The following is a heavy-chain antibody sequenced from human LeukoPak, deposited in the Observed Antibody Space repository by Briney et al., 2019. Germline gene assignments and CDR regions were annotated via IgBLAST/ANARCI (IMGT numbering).Heavy chain of an antibody. D-gene: IGHD6-13*01. J-gene: IGHJ4*02. CDR2: IYHSGST. CDR3: ARAGIAAAGTSDFYPELGGIDY. CDR1: GYSISSGYY. Sequence: SETLSLTCTVSGYSISSGYYWGWIRQPPGKGLEWIGSIYHSGSTYYNPSLKSRVTISVDTSKNQFSLKLSSVTAADTAVYYCARAGIAAAGTSDFYPELGGIDYWGQGTLVTVSS. V-gene: IGHV4-38-2*02.